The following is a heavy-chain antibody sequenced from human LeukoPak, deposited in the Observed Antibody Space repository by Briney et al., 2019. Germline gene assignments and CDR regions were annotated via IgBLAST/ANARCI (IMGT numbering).Heavy chain of an antibody. CDR1: GFTFSSYA. J-gene: IGHJ4*02. V-gene: IGHV3-23*01. Sequence: GGSLRLSCAASGFTFSSYAMSWVRQAPGKGXEWVSAISGSGGSTYYADSVKGRFTISRDNSKNTLYLQMNSLRAEDTAVYYCAKAAGITMIVVVRYYFDYWGQGTLVTVSS. CDR3: AKAAGITMIVVVRYYFDY. CDR2: ISGSGGST. D-gene: IGHD3-22*01.